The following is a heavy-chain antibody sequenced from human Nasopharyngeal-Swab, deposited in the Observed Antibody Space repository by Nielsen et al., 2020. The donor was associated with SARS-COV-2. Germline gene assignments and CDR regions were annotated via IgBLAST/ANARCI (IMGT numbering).Heavy chain of an antibody. V-gene: IGHV1-2*02. CDR3: ARVLYSSGGWFDP. J-gene: IGHJ5*02. Sequence: ASMKVSCKASGYTFTGYYMHWVRQAPGQGLEWMGWINPNSGGTNYAQKFQGGVTMTRDTSISTAYMELSRLRSDDTAVYYCARVLYSSGGWFDPWGQGTLVTVSS. CDR1: GYTFTGYY. CDR2: INPNSGGT. D-gene: IGHD6-19*01.